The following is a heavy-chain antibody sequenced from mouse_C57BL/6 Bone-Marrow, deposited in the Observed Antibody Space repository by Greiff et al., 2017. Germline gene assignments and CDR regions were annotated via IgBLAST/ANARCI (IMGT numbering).Heavy chain of an antibody. D-gene: IGHD1-1*01. CDR3: TREDYGSSYWYFDV. Sequence: EVKLMESGGGLVQPGGSMKLSCAASGFTFSDAWMDWVRQSPEKGLEWVAEIRNKANNNATYYAGSVKGRFTISRDDSKSSVYLQMNSLRAEDTGIYYCTREDYGSSYWYFDVWGTGTTVTVSS. J-gene: IGHJ1*03. CDR1: GFTFSDAW. V-gene: IGHV6-6*01. CDR2: IRNKANNNAT.